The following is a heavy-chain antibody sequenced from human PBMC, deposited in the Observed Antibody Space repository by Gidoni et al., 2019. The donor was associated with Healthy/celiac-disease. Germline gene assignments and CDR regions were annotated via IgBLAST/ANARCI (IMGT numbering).Heavy chain of an antibody. CDR3: ARDLVRGVIPYYFDY. J-gene: IGHJ4*02. CDR2: ISSSSSYI. V-gene: IGHV3-21*01. D-gene: IGHD3-10*01. Sequence: EVQLVESGGGLVKPGGSLRPSCAASGFPFSSYSMNWVRQAPGKGLEGVSSISSSSSYIYYADSVKGRFTISRDNAKNSLYLQMNSLRAEDTAVYYCARDLVRGVIPYYFDYWGQGTLVTVSS. CDR1: GFPFSSYS.